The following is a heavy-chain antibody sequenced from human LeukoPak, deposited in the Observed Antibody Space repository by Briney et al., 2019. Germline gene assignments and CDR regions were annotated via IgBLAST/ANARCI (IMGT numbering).Heavy chain of an antibody. CDR3: ARDSSRYNWNDGSYGY. CDR1: GFTFSSYW. D-gene: IGHD1-1*01. Sequence: GGSLRLSCAASGFTFSSYWMSWVRQAPGKGLEWVANIKQDGSEKYYVDSVKGRFTISRDNAKNSLYLQMNSLRAEDTAVYYCARDSSRYNWNDGSYGYWGQGTLVTVSS. J-gene: IGHJ4*02. V-gene: IGHV3-7*01. CDR2: IKQDGSEK.